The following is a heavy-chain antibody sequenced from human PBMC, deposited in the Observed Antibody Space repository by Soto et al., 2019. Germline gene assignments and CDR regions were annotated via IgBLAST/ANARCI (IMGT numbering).Heavy chain of an antibody. CDR1: GFTFSSYS. CDR2: ISSSSSYI. D-gene: IGHD3-22*01. CDR3: ARAPYYYDSRGYWAY. V-gene: IGHV3-21*01. J-gene: IGHJ4*02. Sequence: EVQLVESGGGLVKPGGSLRLSCAASGFTFSSYSMNWVRQAPGKGLEWVSSISSSSSYIYYADSVKGRFTISRDNAKNSLYLQMNSLRAEDTAVYYCARAPYYYDSRGYWAYWRQGTLVTVSS.